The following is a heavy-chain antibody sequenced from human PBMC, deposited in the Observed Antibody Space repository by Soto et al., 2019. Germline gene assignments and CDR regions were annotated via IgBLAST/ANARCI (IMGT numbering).Heavy chain of an antibody. D-gene: IGHD6-13*01. J-gene: IGHJ6*03. V-gene: IGHV4-59*01. CDR1: GGSISSYY. CDR2: IYYSGST. CDR3: AREDIAAAGIGIAYYYYYMDV. Sequence: SETLSLTCTVSGGSISSYYWSWIRQPPGKGLEWIGYIYYSGSTNYNPSLKSRVTISVDTSKNQFSLKLSSVTAADTAVYYCAREDIAAAGIGIAYYYYYMDVWGKGTTVTVSS.